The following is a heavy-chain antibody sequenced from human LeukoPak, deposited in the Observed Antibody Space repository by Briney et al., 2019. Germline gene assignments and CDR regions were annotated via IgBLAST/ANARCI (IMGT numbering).Heavy chain of an antibody. CDR3: AREDRVPNNWFDP. CDR2: IRYDGSNK. J-gene: IGHJ5*02. D-gene: IGHD2-15*01. V-gene: IGHV3-30*02. CDR1: RFTFSSYG. Sequence: GGSLRLSCAASRFTFSSYGMYWVRQAPGKGLEWVAFIRYDGSNKYYADSVKGRFTISRDNSKNTLYVQMNSLRAGDTAVYYCAREDRVPNNWFDPWGQGTLVTVSS.